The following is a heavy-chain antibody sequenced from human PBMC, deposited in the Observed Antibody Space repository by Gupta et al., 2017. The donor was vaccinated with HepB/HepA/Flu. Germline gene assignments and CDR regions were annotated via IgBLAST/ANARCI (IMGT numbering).Heavy chain of an antibody. Sequence: QVQLHASGPGLVKHSATLSLTCPVPGGCIRRYYWSWLRQSPGKGMESIGYISDRGTTHYNPSLRSRVKISIDTPKTQYNLKVRAVTAADTAVYYCARGDPSRYTDSSGNWHYWDNWLDVWGQGTLVTVSS. CDR1: GGCIRRYY. J-gene: IGHJ5*02. CDR2: ISDRGTT. CDR3: ARGDPSRYTDSSGNWHYWDNWLDV. V-gene: IGHV4-59*01. D-gene: IGHD1-7*01.